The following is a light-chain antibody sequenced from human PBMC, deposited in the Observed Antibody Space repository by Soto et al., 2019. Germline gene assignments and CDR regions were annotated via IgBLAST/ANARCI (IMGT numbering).Light chain of an antibody. CDR3: SSYTIITTPFV. CDR1: TSDVGSSNY. V-gene: IGLV2-14*01. Sequence: QSVLTQPASVSGSPGQSITISCTGSTSDVGSSNYVSWYQQHPGKAPKLILYEVSHRPSGVSDRFSGSKSGNTASLTVSWLQVEDEADYNCSSYTIITTPFVFGSGTKLTVL. J-gene: IGLJ1*01. CDR2: EVS.